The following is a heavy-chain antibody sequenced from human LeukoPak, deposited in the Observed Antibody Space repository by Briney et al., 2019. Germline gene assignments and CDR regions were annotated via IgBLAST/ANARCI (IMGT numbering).Heavy chain of an antibody. D-gene: IGHD4-17*01. CDR3: AGSYGDPFDY. J-gene: IGHJ4*02. V-gene: IGHV4-61*08. CDR1: GGSISSGGYS. Sequence: SETLSLTCAVSGGSISSGGYSWSWIRQHPGKGLEWIGYIYYSGSTNYNPSLKSRVTISVDTSKNQFSLKLSSVTAADTAVYYCAGSYGDPFDYWGQGTLVTVSS. CDR2: IYYSGST.